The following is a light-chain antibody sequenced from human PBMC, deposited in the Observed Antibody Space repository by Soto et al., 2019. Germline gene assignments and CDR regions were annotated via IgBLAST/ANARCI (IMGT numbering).Light chain of an antibody. CDR2: GAS. Sequence: EIVMTQSPATLSVSPWEGATLSCRASQSVSSKLAWYQQKPGQAPRLLIFGASTRAAGFPDRFSGSGSGTDFTLTISRLEPEDFAVYYCQQYGSSPRTFGQGTEVDI. CDR1: QSVSSK. CDR3: QQYGSSPRT. J-gene: IGKJ1*01. V-gene: IGKV3-20*01.